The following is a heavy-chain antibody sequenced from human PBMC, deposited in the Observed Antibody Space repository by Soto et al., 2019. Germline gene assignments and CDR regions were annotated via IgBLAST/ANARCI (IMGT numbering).Heavy chain of an antibody. CDR1: GYTFTGYY. CDR3: ARDQNHCGGDCVPYGMDV. J-gene: IGHJ6*02. V-gene: IGHV1-2*04. D-gene: IGHD2-21*02. Sequence: ASVKVSCKASGYTFTGYYMHWVRQAPGQGLERMGWINPNSGGTNYAQKFQGWVTMTRDTSISTAYMELSRLRSDDTAVYYCARDQNHCGGDCVPYGMDVWGQGTLVTVSS. CDR2: INPNSGGT.